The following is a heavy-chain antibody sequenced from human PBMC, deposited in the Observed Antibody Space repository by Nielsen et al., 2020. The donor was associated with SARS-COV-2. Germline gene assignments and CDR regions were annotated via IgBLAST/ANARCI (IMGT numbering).Heavy chain of an antibody. Sequence: ASVKVSCKASGYTFTGYYMHWVRKAPGQELEWMGWINPNSGGTNYAQKFQGWVTMTRDTSISIAYMELSRLRSDDTAVYYCARGGQLGIWSRVADGFDYWGQGTLVTVSS. CDR1: GYTFTGYY. CDR3: ARGGQLGIWSRVADGFDY. J-gene: IGHJ4*02. V-gene: IGHV1-2*04. D-gene: IGHD7-27*01. CDR2: INPNSGGT.